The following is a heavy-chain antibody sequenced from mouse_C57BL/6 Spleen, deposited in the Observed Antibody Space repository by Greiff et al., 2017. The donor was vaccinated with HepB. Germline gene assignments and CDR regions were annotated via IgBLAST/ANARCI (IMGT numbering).Heavy chain of an antibody. J-gene: IGHJ2*01. D-gene: IGHD1-1*01. CDR3: ARYHDYYGSSYDY. Sequence: VQLQQPGAELVRPGSSVKLSCKASGYTFTSYWMHWVKQRPIQGLEWIGNIDPSDSETHYNQKFKDKATLTVDKSSSTAYMQLSSLTSEDSAVYYCARYHDYYGSSYDYWGQGTTLTVSS. V-gene: IGHV1-52*01. CDR2: IDPSDSET. CDR1: GYTFTSYW.